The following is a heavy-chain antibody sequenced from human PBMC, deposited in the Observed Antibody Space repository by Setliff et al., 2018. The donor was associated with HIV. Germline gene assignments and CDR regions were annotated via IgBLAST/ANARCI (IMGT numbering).Heavy chain of an antibody. J-gene: IGHJ3*02. D-gene: IGHD3-16*02. Sequence: SETLSLTCSVSGASVNTYYWSWVRQPPGKGLEWIGYIYTSGSTNYNPSLKNRVTISVDTSKNTFSLKLSSVAAADTAVYYCARRSVIPDAFDMWGQGTMVTVSS. V-gene: IGHV4-4*08. CDR3: ARRSVIPDAFDM. CDR2: IYTSGST. CDR1: GASVNTYY.